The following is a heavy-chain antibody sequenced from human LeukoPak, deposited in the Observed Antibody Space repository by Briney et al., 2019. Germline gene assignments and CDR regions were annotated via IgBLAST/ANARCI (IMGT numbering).Heavy chain of an antibody. CDR2: ISSSSYTI. CDR1: GFTFSTYD. Sequence: GGSLRLSCAASGFTFSTYDVNWVRQAPGKGLEWVSHISSSSYTIYYADSVRGRFTISRDNAKNSLYLQMHSLRAEDTAVYYCARSFHSWGQGTLVTVSS. V-gene: IGHV3-48*01. CDR3: ARSFHS. J-gene: IGHJ4*02.